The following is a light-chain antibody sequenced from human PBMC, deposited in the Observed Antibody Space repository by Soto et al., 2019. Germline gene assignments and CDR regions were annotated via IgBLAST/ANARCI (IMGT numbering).Light chain of an antibody. CDR2: GYN. CDR3: QCYSSPLSTWV. J-gene: IGLJ3*02. CDR1: SFNIGAGYD. V-gene: IGLV1-40*01. Sequence: QSVLTQPPSVSGAPGQRVTISCTGSSFNIGAGYDVHWYQQLPGTAPKLLVYGYNNRPSGVPDRIPVSKSGTSASLSITGLRIEDEVDDYCQCYSSPLSTWVFGGGTKLTVL.